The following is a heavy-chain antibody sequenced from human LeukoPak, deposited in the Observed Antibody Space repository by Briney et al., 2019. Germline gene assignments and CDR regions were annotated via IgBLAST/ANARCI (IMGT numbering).Heavy chain of an antibody. CDR3: ARSREGWYFDF. V-gene: IGHV3-48*01. J-gene: IGHJ2*01. CDR2: ISSSSSTI. CDR1: GFTFSSYS. Sequence: GGSLRLSCAASGFTFSSYSMLWVRQAPGKGLEWVSYISSSSSTIYYADSVMGRFTISRDNAKNSLYLQLNSLRAEDTAVFYCARSREGWYFDFWGRGTLVTVSS. D-gene: IGHD1-26*01.